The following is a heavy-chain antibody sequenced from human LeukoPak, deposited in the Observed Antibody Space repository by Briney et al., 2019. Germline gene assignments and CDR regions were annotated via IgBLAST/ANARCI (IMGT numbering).Heavy chain of an antibody. Sequence: QPGASLRLSCAASGFTFSNYAMSWVCQAPGKGLEWVSAISGSGGSTFYADSVKGRFTISRDNSRNTLYLQLNSLRAEDTAVYYCAIEVPGNFDYWGQGTLVTVSS. D-gene: IGHD1-26*01. CDR3: AIEVPGNFDY. J-gene: IGHJ4*02. V-gene: IGHV3-23*01. CDR1: GFTFSNYA. CDR2: ISGSGGST.